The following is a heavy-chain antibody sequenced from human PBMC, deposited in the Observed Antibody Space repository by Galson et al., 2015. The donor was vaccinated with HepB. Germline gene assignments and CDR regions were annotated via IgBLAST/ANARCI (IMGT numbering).Heavy chain of an antibody. CDR1: GFTFSNYA. D-gene: IGHD3-22*01. J-gene: IGHJ4*02. Sequence: SLRLSCAASGFTFSNYAMHWARQVPGKGLEWVAVLSYNGGSILYADSVKGRFTISRDNSKNTLYLQMNSLTPEDTAVYYCASEKRYGSSDSSPSARGLCDYWGQATLVTGAS. CDR3: ASEKRYGSSDSSPSARGLCDY. CDR2: LSYNGGSI. V-gene: IGHV3-30-3*01.